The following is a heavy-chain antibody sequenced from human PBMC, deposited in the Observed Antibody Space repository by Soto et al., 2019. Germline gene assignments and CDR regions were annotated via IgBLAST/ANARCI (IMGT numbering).Heavy chain of an antibody. V-gene: IGHV3-15*01. CDR3: TTDDPINKN. CDR1: GFTFSNAW. J-gene: IGHJ4*02. Sequence: GGSLRLSCAASGFTFSNAWMSWVRQAPGKGLEWVCRIKSKTDGGTTDYAAPVKGRFTISRDDSKNTLFLQMNSLKTEDTAVYYCTTDDPINKNWGQGTLVTVSS. CDR2: IKSKTDGGTT.